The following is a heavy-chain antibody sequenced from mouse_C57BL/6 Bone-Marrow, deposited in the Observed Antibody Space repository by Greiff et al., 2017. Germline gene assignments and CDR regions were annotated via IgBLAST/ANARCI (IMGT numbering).Heavy chain of an antibody. V-gene: IGHV5-4*01. D-gene: IGHD5-2*01. J-gene: IGHJ2*01. Sequence: VQLKESGGGLVKPGGSLKLSCAASGFTFSSYAMSWVRQTPEKRLEWVATISDGGSYTYYPDNVKGRFTFSIDTAKNNLYLQMSHLTSEDTAMXYGDREGIAYFDYWGQGTTLTVSS. CDR2: ISDGGSYT. CDR3: DREGIAYFDY. CDR1: GFTFSSYA.